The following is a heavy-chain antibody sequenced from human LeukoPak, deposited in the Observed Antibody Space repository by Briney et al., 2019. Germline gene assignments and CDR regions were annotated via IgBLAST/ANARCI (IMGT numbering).Heavy chain of an antibody. CDR3: ARDPTYFDCWPVY. CDR2: ISSSSSYI. D-gene: IGHD3-9*01. Sequence: PGGSLRLSCAASGFTFSSYSMNWVRQAPGKGLEWVSSISSSSSYIYYADSVKGRFTISRDNAKNSLYLQMNSLRAEDTAVYYCARDPTYFDCWPVYWGQGTLVTVSS. CDR1: GFTFSSYS. V-gene: IGHV3-21*01. J-gene: IGHJ4*02.